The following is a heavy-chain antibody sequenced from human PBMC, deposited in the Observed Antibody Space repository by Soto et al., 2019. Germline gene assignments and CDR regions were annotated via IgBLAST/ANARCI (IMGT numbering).Heavy chain of an antibody. V-gene: IGHV3-23*01. Sequence: GGSLSLSCAASGFTFSSYAMSWVRQAPGKGLEWVSAISGSGGSTYYADSVKGRFTISRDNSKNTLYLQMNSLRAEDTAVYYCAKDLVVVPAAMLAFDYWGQGTLVTVSS. J-gene: IGHJ4*02. CDR2: ISGSGGST. CDR3: AKDLVVVPAAMLAFDY. D-gene: IGHD2-2*01. CDR1: GFTFSSYA.